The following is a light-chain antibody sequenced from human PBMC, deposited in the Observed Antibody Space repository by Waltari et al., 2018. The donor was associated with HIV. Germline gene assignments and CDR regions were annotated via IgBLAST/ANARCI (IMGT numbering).Light chain of an antibody. CDR3: SSYTSSNTLPYV. CDR2: DVS. CDR1: SSDVGGYNY. V-gene: IGLV2-14*03. J-gene: IGLJ1*01. Sequence: QSALTQPASVSGSPGQSTTISCTGPSSDVGGYNYVSWYQQHPGKAPKLMIYDVSNPPSGGSNRFAGSKSSNTASLTSSGLQAEDEADYYCSSYTSSNTLPYVFGTGTKVTVL.